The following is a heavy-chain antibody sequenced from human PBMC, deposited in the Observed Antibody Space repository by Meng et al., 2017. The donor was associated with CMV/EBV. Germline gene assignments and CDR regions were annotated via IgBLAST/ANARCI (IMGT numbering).Heavy chain of an antibody. J-gene: IGHJ4*02. V-gene: IGHV3-15*01. CDR3: TTEGVRDCGGDCWAGTSY. CDR1: EFTFSNAW. Sequence: GESLKISCAASEFTFSNAWMSWVRQAPGKGLEWVGRIKSKIDGGTTDYAAPVKGRFTISRDDSKNTLYLQMNSLKTEDTAVYYCTTEGVRDCGGDCWAGTSYWGQGTLVTVSS. D-gene: IGHD2-21*01. CDR2: IKSKIDGGTT.